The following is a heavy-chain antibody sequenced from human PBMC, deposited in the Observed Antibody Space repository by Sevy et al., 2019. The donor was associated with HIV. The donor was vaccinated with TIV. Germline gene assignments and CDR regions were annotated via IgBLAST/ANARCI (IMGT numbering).Heavy chain of an antibody. V-gene: IGHV4-59*01. J-gene: IGHJ4*02. Sequence: SEALSLTCSVSGGSISSYFWTWVRQSPGKGLEWIGNIYFTGNTDYSPSLKSLVNLSMDTSKRQFSLTLTSVPAADPAIYLCARDCTTSRRVLDYWGQGTLVTVST. CDR3: ARDCTTSRRVLDY. D-gene: IGHD1-1*01. CDR1: GGSISSYF. CDR2: IYFTGNT.